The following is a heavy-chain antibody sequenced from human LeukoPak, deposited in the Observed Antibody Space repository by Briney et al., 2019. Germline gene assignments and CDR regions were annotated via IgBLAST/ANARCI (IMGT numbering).Heavy chain of an antibody. J-gene: IGHJ5*02. Sequence: ASVKVSCKASGYTFTGYYMHWVRQAPGQGLEWMGWINPNSGGTNYAQKFQGRVTMTRDTSISTAYVELSRLRSDDTAVYYCAREWAAAAGRFDPWGQGTLVTVSS. CDR3: AREWAAAAGRFDP. CDR1: GYTFTGYY. CDR2: INPNSGGT. D-gene: IGHD6-13*01. V-gene: IGHV1-2*02.